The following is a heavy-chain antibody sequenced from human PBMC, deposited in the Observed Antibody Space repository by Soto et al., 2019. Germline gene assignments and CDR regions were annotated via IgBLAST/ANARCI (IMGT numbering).Heavy chain of an antibody. D-gene: IGHD2-21*01. CDR2: IAGDGSDT. CDR3: AKDSGDWSLDK. V-gene: IGHV3-74*01. Sequence: GGSLRLSCVASGFTFSSSVMHWVRQAPGKGLVWVSRIAGDGSDTIYADSVKGRFTISRDNAKNTLYLQVISLRAEDTAVYYSAKDSGDWSLDKWGQGALVTVSS. J-gene: IGHJ4*02. CDR1: GFTFSSSV.